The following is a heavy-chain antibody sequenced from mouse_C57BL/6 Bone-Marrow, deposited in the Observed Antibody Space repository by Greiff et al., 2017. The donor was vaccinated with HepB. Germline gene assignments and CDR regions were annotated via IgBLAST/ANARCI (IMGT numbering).Heavy chain of an antibody. Sequence: QVHVKQSGAELVRPGTSVKVSCKASGYAFTNYLIEWVKQRPGQGLEWIGVINPGSGGTNYNEKFKGKATLTADKSSSTAYMQLSSLTSEDSAVYFCARGDYYYSSSYGDYWGQGTTLTVSS. CDR3: ARGDYYYSSSYGDY. J-gene: IGHJ2*01. CDR2: INPGSGGT. D-gene: IGHD1-1*01. CDR1: GYAFTNYL. V-gene: IGHV1-54*01.